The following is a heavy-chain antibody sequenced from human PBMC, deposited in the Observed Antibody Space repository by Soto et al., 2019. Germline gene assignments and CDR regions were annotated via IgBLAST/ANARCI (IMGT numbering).Heavy chain of an antibody. J-gene: IGHJ5*02. V-gene: IGHV4-31*03. CDR2: IYYSGST. CDR1: GGSISSGGYY. CDR3: ARGVVVPAAMGGDNWFDP. D-gene: IGHD2-2*01. Sequence: QVQLQESGPGLVKPSQTLSLTCTVSGGSISSGGYYWSWIRQHPGKGLEWIGYIYYSGSTYYNPSLKSRVTISVDTPKNQFSLKLSSVTAAATAVYYCARGVVVPAAMGGDNWFDPWGQGTLVTVSS.